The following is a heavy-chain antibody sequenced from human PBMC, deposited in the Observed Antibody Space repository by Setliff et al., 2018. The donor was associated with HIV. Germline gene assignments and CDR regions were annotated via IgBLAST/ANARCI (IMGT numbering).Heavy chain of an antibody. D-gene: IGHD3-10*01. V-gene: IGHV4-4*02. CDR1: GGSISSTNW. Sequence: TLSLTCAVSGGSISSTNWWNWVRQPPGKGLEWIGEIYHSGDTNYNPSLKSRVTISVDKSKNQFSLKLTSVTAADTAVYYCARVAAGTYGKGDWFDPWGQGTQVTVSS. CDR3: ARVAAGTYGKGDWFDP. J-gene: IGHJ5*02. CDR2: IYHSGDT.